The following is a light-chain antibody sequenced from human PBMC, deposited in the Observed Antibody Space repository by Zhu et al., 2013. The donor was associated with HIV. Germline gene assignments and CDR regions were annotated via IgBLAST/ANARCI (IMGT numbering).Light chain of an antibody. V-gene: IGKV1-33*01. CDR2: DAS. CDR3: QQYENLPLT. J-gene: IGKJ5*01. CDR1: QDIGNY. Sequence: DIQLTQSPSSLSASLGDRVTITCQASQDIGNYLHWYQQKPGKAPKLLIYDASILETGVPSRFSGGGSGTDFTFNISSLQPEDIATYFCQQYENLPLTFGQGTRLEIK.